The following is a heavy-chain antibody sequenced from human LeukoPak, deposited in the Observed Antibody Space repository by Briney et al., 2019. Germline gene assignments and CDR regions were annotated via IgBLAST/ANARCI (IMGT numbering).Heavy chain of an antibody. CDR1: GFTFSSYG. D-gene: IGHD1-1*01. CDR3: ARDLVGTNPDSFDV. CDR2: ISSSRGTI. Sequence: GRSLRLSCAASGFTFSSYGMHWVRQAPGKGLEWVSYISSSRGTIWYADSVKGRFTISRDNAKSSLYLQMNSLRAEDTAVYYCARDLVGTNPDSFDVWSQGTMVTVSS. V-gene: IGHV3-48*04. J-gene: IGHJ3*01.